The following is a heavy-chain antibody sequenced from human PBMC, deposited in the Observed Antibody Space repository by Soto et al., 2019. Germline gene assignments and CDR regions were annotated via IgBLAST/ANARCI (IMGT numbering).Heavy chain of an antibody. Sequence: EVHLLESGGGLVQPGGSLRLSCAVSGFTVSSYAMSWVRRAPGKGLEWVSTVSGTAPSTYYADSVRGRFTISTDNSKNTLYLQMNSLRAEDMAVYYCAKRSTISAWLFDYWGQGTLVTVSS. CDR3: AKRSTISAWLFDY. D-gene: IGHD6-19*01. CDR1: GFTVSSYA. CDR2: VSGTAPST. J-gene: IGHJ4*02. V-gene: IGHV3-23*01.